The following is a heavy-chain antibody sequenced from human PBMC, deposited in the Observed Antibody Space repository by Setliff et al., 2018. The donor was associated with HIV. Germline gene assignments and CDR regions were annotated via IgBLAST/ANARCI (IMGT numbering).Heavy chain of an antibody. J-gene: IGHJ4*02. V-gene: IGHV1-2*04. CDR2: INPNSGGT. D-gene: IGHD3-22*01. Sequence: APVKVSCKASGYTFTGYYMHWVRQAPGQGLEWMGWINPNSGGTNYAQKFQGWVTMTRDTSISTAYMELSRLRSDDTAVYYCARGNNSSGYWGYYFDYWGQGTLFTVSS. CDR1: GYTFTGYY. CDR3: ARGNNSSGYWGYYFDY.